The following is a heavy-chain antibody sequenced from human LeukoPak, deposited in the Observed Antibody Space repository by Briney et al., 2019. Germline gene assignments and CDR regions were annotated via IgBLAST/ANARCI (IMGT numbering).Heavy chain of an antibody. CDR3: ARVKRRMGSSSGDYSDY. D-gene: IGHD6-6*01. CDR2: INHSGST. CDR1: GGSFSGYY. J-gene: IGHJ4*02. Sequence: PSETLSLTCAVYGGSFSGYYWSWIRQPPGEGLEWIGEINHSGSTNYNPSLKSRVTISVDTSKNQFSLKLTSVTAADTAVYYCARVKRRMGSSSGDYSDYWGQGALVTVSS. V-gene: IGHV4-34*01.